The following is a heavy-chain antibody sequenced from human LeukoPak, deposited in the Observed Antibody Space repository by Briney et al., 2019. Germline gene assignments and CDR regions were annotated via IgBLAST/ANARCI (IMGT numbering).Heavy chain of an antibody. CDR1: GGTFSSYA. D-gene: IGHD3-10*01. CDR3: ARDYYGSGEFFY. V-gene: IGHV1-69*06. Sequence: GASVKVSCKASGGTFSSYAISWVRQAPGQGLEWMGGIIPIFGTANYAQKFQGRVTITADKSTSTAYMELRSLRSDDTAVYYCARDYYGSGEFFYWGQGTLVTVSS. J-gene: IGHJ4*02. CDR2: IIPIFGTA.